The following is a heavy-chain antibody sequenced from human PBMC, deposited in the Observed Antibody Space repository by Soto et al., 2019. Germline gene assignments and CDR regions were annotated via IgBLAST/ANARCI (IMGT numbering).Heavy chain of an antibody. CDR1: GFTFSSYA. V-gene: IGHV3-23*01. J-gene: IGHJ4*02. CDR2: ISGSGGST. CDR3: AKGPLTPGDY. D-gene: IGHD4-4*01. Sequence: GGSQRLSCAVSGFTFSSYAMNWVRQAPGKGLEWVSGISGSGGSTYYADSVKGRFTISRDNSKNTLYLQMNSLRAEDTAVYYCAKGPLTPGDYWGQGTLVTVSS.